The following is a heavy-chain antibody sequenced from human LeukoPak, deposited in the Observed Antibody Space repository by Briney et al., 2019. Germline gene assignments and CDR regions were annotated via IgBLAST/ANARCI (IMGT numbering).Heavy chain of an antibody. D-gene: IGHD4-17*01. CDR1: GGSISSSSYY. Sequence: SETLSLTCTVSGGSISSSSYYWGWIRQPPGKGLEWIGSIYYSGSTYYNPSLKSRVTISVDTSKNQFSLKLSSVTAADTAVYYCARGYGDYYYYYMDVWGKGTTVTVSS. J-gene: IGHJ6*03. CDR2: IYYSGST. CDR3: ARGYGDYYYYYMDV. V-gene: IGHV4-39*07.